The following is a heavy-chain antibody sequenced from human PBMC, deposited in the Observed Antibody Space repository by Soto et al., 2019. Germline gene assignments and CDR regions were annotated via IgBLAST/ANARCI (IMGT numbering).Heavy chain of an antibody. J-gene: IGHJ6*02. CDR1: GYTFTSHG. CDR3: ARSGSGAVYYYYGLDV. CDR2: VSPYNGNT. Sequence: QVQLVQSGAEVKKPGASVKVSCKASGYTFTSHGFSWVRQAPGQGLEWMGWVSPYNGNTNYAQKFQGRVTMTTDTSTSTAYMELRSLTSDDTAVYYCARSGSGAVYYYYGLDVWGQGTTVTVSS. V-gene: IGHV1-18*04. D-gene: IGHD7-27*01.